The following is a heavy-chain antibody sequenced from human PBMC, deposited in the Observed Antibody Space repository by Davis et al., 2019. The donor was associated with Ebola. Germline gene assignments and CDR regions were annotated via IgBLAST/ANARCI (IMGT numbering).Heavy chain of an antibody. D-gene: IGHD2-15*01. CDR2: IIPVFRTA. V-gene: IGHV1-69*13. Sequence: AASVKVSCKAVGDTLTSYAMTWVRQAPGQGLEWMGGIIPVFRTANYAQKFQGRVTNTADESTRTAYMELNGLRSEDTAVYYCAHLGPQRYCSGGGCHGYLDYWGQGTLVTVSS. J-gene: IGHJ4*02. CDR1: GDTLTSYA. CDR3: AHLGPQRYCSGGGCHGYLDY.